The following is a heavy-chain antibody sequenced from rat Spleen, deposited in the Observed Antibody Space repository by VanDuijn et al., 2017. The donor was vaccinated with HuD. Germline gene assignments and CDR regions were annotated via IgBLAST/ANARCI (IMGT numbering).Heavy chain of an antibody. J-gene: IGHJ2*01. CDR2: ISYDGSST. D-gene: IGHD1-11*01. Sequence: EVQLVESGGGLVQPGRSLKLSCVVSGFTFSTYGMAWVRQAPKKGLEWVATISYDGSSTYYRDSVKGRFTISRDNAKSTLYLQMDSLRSEDTATYYCARPGGGYSYWGQGVMVTVSS. V-gene: IGHV5-7*01. CDR3: ARPGGGYSY. CDR1: GFTFSTYG.